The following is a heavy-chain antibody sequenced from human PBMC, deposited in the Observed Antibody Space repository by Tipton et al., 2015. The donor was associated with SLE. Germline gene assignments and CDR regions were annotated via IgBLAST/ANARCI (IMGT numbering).Heavy chain of an antibody. D-gene: IGHD6-13*01. J-gene: IGHJ3*02. CDR1: GASFSGYY. CDR2: INHSGST. Sequence: TLSLTCAVSGASFSGYYWSWIRQPPGKGLEWIGEINHSGSTNYNPSLKSRVTISVDTSKNQFSLKLSSVTGADTAVYYCARAGDSRDFDGFDIWGQGTMLTVSS. V-gene: IGHV4-34*01. CDR3: ARAGDSRDFDGFDI.